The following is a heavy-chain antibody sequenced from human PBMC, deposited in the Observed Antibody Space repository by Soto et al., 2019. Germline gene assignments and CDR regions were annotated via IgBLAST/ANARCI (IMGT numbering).Heavy chain of an antibody. CDR3: ATQVGADFDY. J-gene: IGHJ4*02. CDR1: GYTFTGYY. CDR2: INPSSGGT. Sequence: QVQLVQSGAEVKKPGASVKVSCKASGYTFTGYYIHWVRQAPGQGLEWMGWINPSSGGTNYLQKFQGRVTMTRDTSISTAYMELSRVRSDDTAVYYCATQVGADFDYWGQGTLVTVSS. V-gene: IGHV1-2*02. D-gene: IGHD1-26*01.